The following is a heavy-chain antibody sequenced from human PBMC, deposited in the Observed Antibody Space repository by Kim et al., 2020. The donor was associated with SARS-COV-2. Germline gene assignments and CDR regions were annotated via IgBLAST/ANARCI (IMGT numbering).Heavy chain of an antibody. J-gene: IGHJ6*02. Sequence: ADSVKGRFTIHRDNSKHTLYLQRNSRRAEDTAVYYCARDGGSSSSYGMDVWGQGTTVTVSS. CDR3: ARDGGSSSSYGMDV. V-gene: IGHV3-66*01. D-gene: IGHD2-15*01.